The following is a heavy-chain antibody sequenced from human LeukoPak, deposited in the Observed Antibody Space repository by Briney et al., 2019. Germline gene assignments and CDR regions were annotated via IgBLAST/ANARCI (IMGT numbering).Heavy chain of an antibody. CDR2: INHSGST. CDR3: ARGQYYYDSSGYYLLQGPFDY. J-gene: IGHJ4*02. Sequence: SETLSLTSAVYGGSFSGYYWSWIRQPPGKGLEWIGEINHSGSTNYNPSLKSRVTISVDTSKNQFSLKLSSVTAADTAVYYCARGQYYYDSSGYYLLQGPFDYWGQGTLVTVSS. CDR1: GGSFSGYY. D-gene: IGHD3-22*01. V-gene: IGHV4-34*01.